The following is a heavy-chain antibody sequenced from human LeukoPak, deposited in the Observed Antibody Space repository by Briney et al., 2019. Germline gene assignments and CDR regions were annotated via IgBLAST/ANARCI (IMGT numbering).Heavy chain of an antibody. Sequence: GGSLRLSCAASGFTFSRKTMNWVRQAPGKGLEWVSYISSDSGTIYYADSVKGRFTISRDNSKNTLYLQMNSLRAEDTAVYYCAKIAGDAFDIWGQGTMVTVSS. V-gene: IGHV3-48*01. CDR1: GFTFSRKT. CDR2: ISSDSGTI. D-gene: IGHD3-10*01. J-gene: IGHJ3*02. CDR3: AKIAGDAFDI.